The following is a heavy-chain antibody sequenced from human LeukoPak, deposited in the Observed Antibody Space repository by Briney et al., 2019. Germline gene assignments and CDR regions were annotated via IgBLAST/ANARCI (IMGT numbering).Heavy chain of an antibody. CDR1: GDSLSSNSAV. D-gene: IGHD6-13*01. J-gene: IGHJ4*02. V-gene: IGHV6-1*01. CDR3: ARDSAAAGGFDY. Sequence: SQTLSLTCAISGDSLSSNSAVWNWLRQSPSRGLEWLGSTYYRSKWYNDYALSVKSRITINPHTSKNQFSLQLNSVPPEDTAVYYCARDSAAAGGFDYWGQGTLVTVSS. CDR2: TYYRSKWYN.